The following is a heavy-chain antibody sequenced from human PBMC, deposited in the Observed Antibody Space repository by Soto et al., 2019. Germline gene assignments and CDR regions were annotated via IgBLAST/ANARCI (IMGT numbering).Heavy chain of an antibody. D-gene: IGHD2-15*01. Sequence: QVQLVESGGGVVQPGRSLRLSCAASGFTFSSYVMYWVRQAPGKGLEWVAVISYDGNNKYYADSVKGRFTISRDNSKNPLYLQMNSLRAEDTAVYYCARAGCDGGSCYTLVGLRYGMDVWGQGTTVTVSS. V-gene: IGHV3-30-3*01. J-gene: IGHJ6*02. CDR2: ISYDGNNK. CDR1: GFTFSSYV. CDR3: ARAGCDGGSCYTLVGLRYGMDV.